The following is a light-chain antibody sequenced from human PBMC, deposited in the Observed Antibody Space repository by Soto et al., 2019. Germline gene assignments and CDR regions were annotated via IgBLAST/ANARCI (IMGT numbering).Light chain of an antibody. CDR3: QQCRDWPQFP. Sequence: EIVMTQSPATLSVSPGERVTLSCRASQSVSSYLAWYKHNPGQPPRLLIFGASTRATGIPASFSGSGSGTDFPLTFSSLHSEDFAVYFCQQCRDWPQFPFGQGTRLEIK. V-gene: IGKV3-15*01. CDR2: GAS. J-gene: IGKJ5*01. CDR1: QSVSSY.